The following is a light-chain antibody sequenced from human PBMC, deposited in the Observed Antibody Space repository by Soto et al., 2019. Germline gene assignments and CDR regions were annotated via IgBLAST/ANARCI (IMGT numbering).Light chain of an antibody. CDR2: EVV. CDR1: KNDIGVYDF. Sequence: QAVLTQPPSASGSAGEAVTISCTGTKNDIGVYDFVSWYQHHPGKAPRLIIYEVVQRPSGVPDRFSGSKSGNTASLTVSGLQAADEADYFCKSYAGSNTYVFGSGTKVTAL. V-gene: IGLV2-8*01. J-gene: IGLJ1*01. CDR3: KSYAGSNTYV.